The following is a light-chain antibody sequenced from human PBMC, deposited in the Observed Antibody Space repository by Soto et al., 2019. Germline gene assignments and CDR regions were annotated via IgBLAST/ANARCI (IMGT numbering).Light chain of an antibody. CDR1: SSNIGAGYD. CDR3: QSYDSSLSGFYV. Sequence: QSVLTQPPSVSGAPGQRVTISCTGSSSNIGAGYDVHWYQQLPGTALKLLIYGNSNRPSGVPDRFSGSKSGTSASLAITGLQAEDEADYYCQSYDSSLSGFYVFGNGTKVTVL. J-gene: IGLJ1*01. CDR2: GNS. V-gene: IGLV1-40*01.